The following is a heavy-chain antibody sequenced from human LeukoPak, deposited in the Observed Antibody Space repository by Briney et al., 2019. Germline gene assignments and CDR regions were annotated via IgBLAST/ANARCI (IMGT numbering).Heavy chain of an antibody. CDR1: RYSISSYS. V-gene: IGHV4-59*08. CDR3: ARLIYGSGSYYKDY. D-gene: IGHD3-10*01. CDR2: IYSSGTT. J-gene: IGHJ4*02. Sequence: SETLSLTCTVSRYSISSYSWSWIRQPPGKGLEWIGDIYSSGTTKYNPSLKSRVTISVDMSRNQFSLKLTSVTAADTAVYYCARLIYGSGSYYKDYWGQGTLVTVSS.